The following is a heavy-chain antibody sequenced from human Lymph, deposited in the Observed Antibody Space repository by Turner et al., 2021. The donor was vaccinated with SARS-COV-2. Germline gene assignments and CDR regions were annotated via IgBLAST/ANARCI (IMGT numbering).Heavy chain of an antibody. J-gene: IGHJ5*02. V-gene: IGHV3-30-3*01. CDR3: ARAGSGSYLSWFDP. D-gene: IGHD1-26*01. CDR2: ISYDGNNK. Sequence: QVQLVESGGGVVQPGRSLRLSCAASGFTFSSYAMHWVRQAPGKGLGWVAVISYDGNNKYYADSVKGRFTISRDNSKNTLYLQMNSLRAEDTAVYYCARAGSGSYLSWFDPWGQGTLVTVSS. CDR1: GFTFSSYA.